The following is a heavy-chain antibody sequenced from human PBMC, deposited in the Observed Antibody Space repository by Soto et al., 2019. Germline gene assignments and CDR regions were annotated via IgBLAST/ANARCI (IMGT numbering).Heavy chain of an antibody. V-gene: IGHV3-73*01. CDR3: TRASGATDAFDI. CDR1: GFTFSGSA. Sequence: GESLKISCAASGFTFSGSAMHWVRQASGKGLEWVGRIRSKANSYATAYAASVKGRFTISRDDSKNTAYLQMNSLKTEDTAVYYCTRASGATDAFDIWGQGTMVTVSS. J-gene: IGHJ3*02. D-gene: IGHD6-25*01. CDR2: IRSKANSYAT.